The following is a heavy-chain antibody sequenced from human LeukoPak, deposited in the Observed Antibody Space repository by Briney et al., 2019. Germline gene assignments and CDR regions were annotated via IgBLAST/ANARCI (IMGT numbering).Heavy chain of an antibody. CDR3: ARAPITSPFYFDY. J-gene: IGHJ4*02. Sequence: GGSLRLSCTASGFAFDEHGMSWVRHVPGKGLEGVSGINWSGGSTGYADPLRGRFTISRDNAKNSLYLQMDSLRAEDTALYYCARAPITSPFYFDYWGQGTLVTVSS. CDR2: INWSGGST. D-gene: IGHD2-2*01. V-gene: IGHV3-20*04. CDR1: GFAFDEHG.